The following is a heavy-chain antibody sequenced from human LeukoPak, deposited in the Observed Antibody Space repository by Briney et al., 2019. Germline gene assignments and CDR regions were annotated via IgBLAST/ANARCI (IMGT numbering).Heavy chain of an antibody. Sequence: ASVKVSCKASGYTFTSYGISWVRQAPGQGLEWMGWFSAYNGNTNYAQKLQGRVTMTTDTSTSTAYMELRSLRSDDTAVYYCARVSDDYVWGSYRFGEADYWGQGTLVTVSS. J-gene: IGHJ4*02. CDR3: ARVSDDYVWGSYRFGEADY. V-gene: IGHV1-18*01. CDR1: GYTFTSYG. CDR2: FSAYNGNT. D-gene: IGHD3-16*02.